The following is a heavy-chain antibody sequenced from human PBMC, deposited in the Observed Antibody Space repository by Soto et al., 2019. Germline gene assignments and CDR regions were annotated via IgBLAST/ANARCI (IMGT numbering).Heavy chain of an antibody. CDR1: GFTFSSYA. Sequence: GGSLRLSCAASGFTFSSYAMHWVRQAPGKGLEWVAVISYDGSNKYYADSVKGRFTISRDNSKNTLYLQMNSLRAEDTAVYYCARDTYYDFWSGYYVEYFQHWGQGTLVTVSS. CDR3: ARDTYYDFWSGYYVEYFQH. J-gene: IGHJ1*01. V-gene: IGHV3-30-3*01. D-gene: IGHD3-3*01. CDR2: ISYDGSNK.